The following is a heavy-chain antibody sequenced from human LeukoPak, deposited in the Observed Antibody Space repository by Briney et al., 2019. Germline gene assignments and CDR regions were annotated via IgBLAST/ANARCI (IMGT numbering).Heavy chain of an antibody. V-gene: IGHV4-30-4*08. D-gene: IGHD7-27*01. CDR2: IYYSGST. CDR3: ARGYNWGSPTRNFYYLDV. Sequence: SETLSLTCTVSGGSISSGDYYWSWIRQPPGKGLEWIGYIYYSGSTYYNPSLKSRVTISVDTSKNQFSLKLSSVTAADTDVYYCARGYNWGSPTRNFYYLDVWGKGTTVTVSS. CDR1: GGSISSGDYY. J-gene: IGHJ6*03.